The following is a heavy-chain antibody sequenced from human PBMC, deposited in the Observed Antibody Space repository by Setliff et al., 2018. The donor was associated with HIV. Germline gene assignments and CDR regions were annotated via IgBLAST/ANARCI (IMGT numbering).Heavy chain of an antibody. Sequence: PGGSLRLSCAASGFTFRNYNFNWVRQAPGRGLEWVSSISICSGASIYYAESVQGRFTVSRDNSKNSLYLQMNILRVEDAAVYYCARDYLYYNMYNGSPVYGMDVCGQGTTVTVSS. CDR3: ARDYLYYNMYNGSPVYGMDV. CDR1: GFTFRNYN. J-gene: IGHJ6*02. D-gene: IGHD3-10*01. CDR2: ISICSGASI. V-gene: IGHV3-21*01.